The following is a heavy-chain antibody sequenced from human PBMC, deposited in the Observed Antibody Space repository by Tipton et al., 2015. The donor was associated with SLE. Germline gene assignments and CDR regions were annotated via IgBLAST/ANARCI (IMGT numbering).Heavy chain of an antibody. CDR2: IYYREGT. D-gene: IGHD6-19*01. V-gene: IGHV4-59*08. Sequence: TLSLTCTVSGGSINSYYWSWIRQPPGEGLEWIGYIYYREGTNYSPSLKSRVTISLDASKNQLSLKLSSATAADTAVYYCARHHGSGWLYGLDVWGQGTTVTVSS. CDR1: GGSINSYY. CDR3: ARHHGSGWLYGLDV. J-gene: IGHJ6*02.